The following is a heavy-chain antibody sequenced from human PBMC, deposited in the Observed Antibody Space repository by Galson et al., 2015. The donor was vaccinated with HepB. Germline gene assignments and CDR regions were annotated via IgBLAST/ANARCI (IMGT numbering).Heavy chain of an antibody. Sequence: SLRLSCAASGFSFSNYWMHWVRQTPGKGLVWVSRTNSDGSTTGYADSVKGRFTISRDNAKNTLYLQMNTLTVEDTAMYYCTSTMVTKFDYWGQGALVTVSS. CDR1: GFSFSNYW. J-gene: IGHJ4*02. V-gene: IGHV3-74*01. CDR2: TNSDGSTT. D-gene: IGHD4-23*01. CDR3: TSTMVTKFDY.